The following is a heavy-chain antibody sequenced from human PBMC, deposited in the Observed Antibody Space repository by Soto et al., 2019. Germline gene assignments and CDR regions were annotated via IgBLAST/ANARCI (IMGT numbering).Heavy chain of an antibody. Sequence: QVQLVESGGGVVQPGRSLRLTCAASGFTFSSNGMHWVRQAPGKGLEWVALIAYDGSKTYYGDSVRGRFTISRDNSENTHGRQMNSLRAEDTAVYYCARWVGGSMFDNSGKYDSWGQGTLVTVSS. V-gene: IGHV3-30*03. CDR3: ARWVGGSMFDNSGKYDS. CDR2: IAYDGSKT. J-gene: IGHJ5*01. CDR1: GFTFSSNG. D-gene: IGHD3-22*01.